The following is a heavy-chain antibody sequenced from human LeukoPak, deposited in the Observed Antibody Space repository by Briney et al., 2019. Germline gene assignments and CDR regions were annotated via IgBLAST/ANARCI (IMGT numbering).Heavy chain of an antibody. CDR1: GFTFSSYA. J-gene: IGHJ6*03. CDR3: ARAGVRCSSTSCYFAMNYYYYMDV. V-gene: IGHV3-30-3*01. CDR2: ISYDGSNK. Sequence: PGGSLRLSCAASGFTFSSYAMHWVRQAPGKGLEWVAVISYDGSNKYYADSVKGRFTISRDNSKNTLYLQMNSLRAEDTAVYYCARAGVRCSSTSCYFAMNYYYYMDVWGKGTTVTVSS. D-gene: IGHD2-2*01.